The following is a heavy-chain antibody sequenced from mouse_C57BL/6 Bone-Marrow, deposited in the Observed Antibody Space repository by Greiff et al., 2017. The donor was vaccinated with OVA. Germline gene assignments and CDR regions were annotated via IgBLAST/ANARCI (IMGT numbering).Heavy chain of an antibody. V-gene: IGHV1-55*01. CDR2: IYPGSGST. CDR1: GYTFTSYW. CDR3: AIYGSRSYWYFDV. D-gene: IGHD1-1*01. Sequence: VQLQQSGAELVKPGASVKMSCKASGYTFTSYWITWVKQRPGQGLEWIGDIYPGSGSTNYNEKFKSKATLTVDTSSSTAYMQLSSLTSEDSAVYYCAIYGSRSYWYFDVWGTGTTVTVSS. J-gene: IGHJ1*03.